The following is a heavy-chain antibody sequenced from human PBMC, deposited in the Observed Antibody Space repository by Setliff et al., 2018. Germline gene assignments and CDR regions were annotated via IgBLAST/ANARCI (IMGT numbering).Heavy chain of an antibody. D-gene: IGHD1-26*01. J-gene: IGHJ3*02. V-gene: IGHV4-59*01. CDR1: GGSINNYH. CDR2: VGYNGNT. CDR3: ARWGENSGRPDWRAFDI. Sequence: SETLSLTCTVSGGSINNYHWNWIRQPPGKGLEWIGYVGYNGNTHYNPSLNSRVTMSVDTSKNQFSLKLTSVSAAATAVYYCARWGENSGRPDWRAFDIWGQGTMVTVSS.